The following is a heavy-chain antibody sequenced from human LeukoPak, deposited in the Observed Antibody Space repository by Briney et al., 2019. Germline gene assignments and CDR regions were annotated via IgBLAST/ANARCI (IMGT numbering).Heavy chain of an antibody. CDR1: GYRFTSYW. CDR2: IYPGDSDT. Sequence: PGESLKISRKGSGYRFTSYWIGWVRQIPGKGLEWMGIIYPGDSDTRYSPSFQGQVTISADKSISTAYLQWSSLKASDTAMYYCARHLIAAAGSYYYYYMDVWGKGTTVTVSS. J-gene: IGHJ6*03. CDR3: ARHLIAAAGSYYYYYMDV. V-gene: IGHV5-51*01. D-gene: IGHD6-13*01.